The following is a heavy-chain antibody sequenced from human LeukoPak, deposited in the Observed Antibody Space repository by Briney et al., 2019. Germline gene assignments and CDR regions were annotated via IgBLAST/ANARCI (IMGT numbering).Heavy chain of an antibody. CDR3: ARAGLDIVVVPAAVAFNWFDP. D-gene: IGHD2-2*03. V-gene: IGHV1-2*02. CDR1: GYTFTAYY. CDR2: INPNSGGT. Sequence: ASVKVSCKASGYTFTAYYMHWVRQAPGQGLEWMGWINPNSGGTNYAQKFQGRVTMTRDTSISTAYMELSRLRSDDTAVYYCARAGLDIVVVPAAVAFNWFDPWGQGTLVTVSS. J-gene: IGHJ5*02.